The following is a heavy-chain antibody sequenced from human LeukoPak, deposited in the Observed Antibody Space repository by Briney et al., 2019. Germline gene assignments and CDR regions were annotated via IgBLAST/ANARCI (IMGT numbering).Heavy chain of an antibody. D-gene: IGHD3-22*01. J-gene: IGHJ4*02. Sequence: SETLSLTCTVSGGSFSSTTYYWRWIRLPPGKGLEWIGSVYYSGSTYYNQSLKSRVTISVDTSKNQFSLKLTSVTAADTAVYYCARQYYDSSGYYPWYFDYWGQGTLVTVSS. CDR3: ARQYYDSSGYYPWYFDY. V-gene: IGHV4-39*01. CDR2: VYYSGST. CDR1: GGSFSSTTYY.